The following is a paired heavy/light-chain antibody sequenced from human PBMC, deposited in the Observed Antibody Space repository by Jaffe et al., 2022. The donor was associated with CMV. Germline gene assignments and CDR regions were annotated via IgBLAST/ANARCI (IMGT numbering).Light chain of an antibody. CDR2: WAS. CDR3: QQYYNAPRT. J-gene: IGKJ1*01. Sequence: DIVMTQSPDSLAVSLGERATINCKSSQSVLYSSNNKNYLAWYQQKPGQPPKLLIYWASTRDSGVPDRFSGSGSGTDFTLTISSLQAEDVAVYYCQQYYNAPRTFGQGTKVEIE. CDR1: QSVLYSSNNKNY. V-gene: IGKV4-1*01.
Heavy chain of an antibody. CDR3: ARWGINSEYKILDH. J-gene: IGHJ4*02. CDR1: GGSFRGYR. D-gene: IGHD3-10*01. V-gene: IGHV4-34*02. CDR2: INQGGST. Sequence: QVQLQQWGAGLLKPSETLSLTCAVYGGSFRGYRWNWIRQPPGKGLEWIGEINQGGSTNYNPSLKSRVTISVDTSENQFSLTLRSVTAADTAVYYCARWGINSEYKILDHWGQGTLVTVSS.